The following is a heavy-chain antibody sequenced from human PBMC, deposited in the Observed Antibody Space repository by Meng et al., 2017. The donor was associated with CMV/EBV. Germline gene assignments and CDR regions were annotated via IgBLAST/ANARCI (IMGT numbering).Heavy chain of an antibody. CDR2: IYYSGST. CDR1: GGSISSYY. D-gene: IGHD1-26*01. Sequence: SETLSLTCTVSGGSISSYYWSWIRQPPGKGLGWIGYIYYSGSTNYNPSLKSRVTISVDTSKNQFSLELSSVTAADTAVYYCARDHGNSWFDPWGQGTLVTVSS. V-gene: IGHV4-59*01. CDR3: ARDHGNSWFDP. J-gene: IGHJ5*02.